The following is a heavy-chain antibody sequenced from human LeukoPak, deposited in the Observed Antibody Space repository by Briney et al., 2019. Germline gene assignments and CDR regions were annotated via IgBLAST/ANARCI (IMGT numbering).Heavy chain of an antibody. CDR1: GGSLSGYY. Sequence: SETLSLTCAVYGGSLSGYYWSWIRQPPGKGLEWIGEINHSGSTNYNPSLKSRVTISVDTSKNQFSLKLSSVTAADTAVYYCAREAFNWFDPWGQGTLVTVSS. CDR2: INHSGST. J-gene: IGHJ5*02. V-gene: IGHV4-34*01. CDR3: AREAFNWFDP.